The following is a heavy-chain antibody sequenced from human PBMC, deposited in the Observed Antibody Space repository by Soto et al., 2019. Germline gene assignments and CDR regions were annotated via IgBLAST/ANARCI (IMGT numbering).Heavy chain of an antibody. CDR1: GGSISSGDYY. Sequence: PLSLTCTVSGGSISSGDYYWSWIRQPPGKGLEWIGYIYYSGSTYYNPSLKSRVTISVDTSKNQFSLKLSSVTAADTAVYYCAREKVVVITRYFDYWGQGTLVTVSS. D-gene: IGHD3-22*01. J-gene: IGHJ4*02. V-gene: IGHV4-30-4*01. CDR2: IYYSGST. CDR3: AREKVVVITRYFDY.